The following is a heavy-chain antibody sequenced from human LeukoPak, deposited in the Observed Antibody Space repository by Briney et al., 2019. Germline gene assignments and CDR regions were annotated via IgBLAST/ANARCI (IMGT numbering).Heavy chain of an antibody. Sequence: ASVKVSCKASGYSFTSNYIHWVRQAPGQGLEWMGWINPNSGGTNYAQKFQGWVTMTRDTSISTAYMELSRLRSDDTAVYYCARGSSSWYXTFAYWSXXTLXTVSS. CDR1: GYSFTSNY. CDR3: ARGSSSWYXTFAY. V-gene: IGHV1-2*04. J-gene: IGHJ4*01. D-gene: IGHD6-13*01. CDR2: INPNSGGT.